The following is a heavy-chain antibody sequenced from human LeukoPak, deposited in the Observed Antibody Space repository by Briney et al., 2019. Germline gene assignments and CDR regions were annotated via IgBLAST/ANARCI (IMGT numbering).Heavy chain of an antibody. CDR2: INAGNGNT. CDR3: AREEENYYDSSGYRLDAFDI. J-gene: IGHJ3*02. V-gene: IGHV1-3*01. D-gene: IGHD3-22*01. CDR1: EYTFTTYA. Sequence: ASVKVSCKASEYTFTTYAMHWVRQAPGQRLEWMGWINAGNGNTKYSQKFQARVTITRDTSISTAYMELSRLRSDDTAVYYCAREEENYYDSSGYRLDAFDIWGQGTMVTVSS.